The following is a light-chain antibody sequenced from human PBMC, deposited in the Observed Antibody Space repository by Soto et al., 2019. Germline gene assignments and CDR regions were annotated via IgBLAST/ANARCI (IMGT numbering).Light chain of an antibody. J-gene: IGKJ1*01. CDR1: QSISSY. V-gene: IGKV1-39*01. Sequence: DIQMTQSPSSLSASVGDRVTITCRASQSISSYLNWYQQKPGKAPKLLIYAASSLQSGVPSRFSGSASGTDFTLTISSLQPEDFATYYCQQSYSTPQTFGQGTK. CDR3: QQSYSTPQT. CDR2: AAS.